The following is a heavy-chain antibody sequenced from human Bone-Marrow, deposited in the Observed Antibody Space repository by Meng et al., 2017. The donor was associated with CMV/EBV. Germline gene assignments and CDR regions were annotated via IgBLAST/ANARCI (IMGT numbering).Heavy chain of an antibody. V-gene: IGHV1-2*02. Sequence: ASVKVSCKASGYTFTGYYMHWVRQAPGQGREWMGWINPNSGGTNYAQKFQGRVTMTRDTSISTAYMELSRLRSDDTAVYYCVPYCSSTSCPIGAFDIWGQGTMVTVSS. CDR3: VPYCSSTSCPIGAFDI. J-gene: IGHJ3*02. CDR1: GYTFTGYY. CDR2: INPNSGGT. D-gene: IGHD2-2*01.